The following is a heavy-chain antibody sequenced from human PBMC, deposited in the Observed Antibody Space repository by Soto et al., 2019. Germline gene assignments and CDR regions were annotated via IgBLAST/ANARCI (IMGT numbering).Heavy chain of an antibody. J-gene: IGHJ6*02. CDR3: ATKTGGGWEDGMDV. Sequence: QLQLQESGPGLLKPSEPLSLTCTVSGGSISSSSYYWGWIRQPPGKGLEWIGSIYYSGSTYYNPSLKRRVTISVDTSKNQCALKLSSVTAADTAVYYWATKTGGGWEDGMDVWGQGTTVTVSS. CDR2: IYYSGST. V-gene: IGHV4-39*01. D-gene: IGHD6-19*01. CDR1: GGSISSSSYY.